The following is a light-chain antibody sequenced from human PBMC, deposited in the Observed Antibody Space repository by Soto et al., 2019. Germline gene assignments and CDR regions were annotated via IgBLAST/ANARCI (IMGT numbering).Light chain of an antibody. J-gene: IGLJ1*01. CDR3: FSYTRSGTYV. Sequence: QSALTQPASVSGSPGQSITISCTGTSSDVGNYKYVSWYQQHPGKAPKLTIYEVSNRPSGVSNRFSGSQSGNTASLTISGLQAEDETDYYCFSYTRSGTYVFGNGTKVTVL. CDR1: SSDVGNYKY. V-gene: IGLV2-14*01. CDR2: EVS.